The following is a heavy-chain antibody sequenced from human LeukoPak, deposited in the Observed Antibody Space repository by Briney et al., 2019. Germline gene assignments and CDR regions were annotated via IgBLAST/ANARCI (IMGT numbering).Heavy chain of an antibody. V-gene: IGHV3-33*05. CDR3: ARDLASGNHPDGFDV. D-gene: IGHD1-14*01. J-gene: IGHJ3*01. Sequence: GRSLRLSWAASGFSFRLYGMHWVRQAPGKGLEWVALMLYDGSGIYYADSVKGRFSISRDNSNSMFYLQMSSLRAEDSAVYYCARDLASGNHPDGFDVWAQGTLVTVSS. CDR2: MLYDGSGI. CDR1: GFSFRLYG.